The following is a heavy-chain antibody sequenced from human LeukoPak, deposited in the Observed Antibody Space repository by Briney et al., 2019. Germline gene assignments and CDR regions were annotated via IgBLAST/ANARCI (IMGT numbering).Heavy chain of an antibody. Sequence: SETLSLTCTVSGGSISSYYWSWIRQPPGKGLEWIGYISYSGSTNYHPSLKSRVTISVDTSKNQFSLKLSSVTAADTAVYYCASTSGYYSVSRPFDMWGQGTMVTVSS. CDR2: ISYSGST. D-gene: IGHD3-22*01. V-gene: IGHV4-59*01. CDR3: ASTSGYYSVSRPFDM. J-gene: IGHJ3*02. CDR1: GGSISSYY.